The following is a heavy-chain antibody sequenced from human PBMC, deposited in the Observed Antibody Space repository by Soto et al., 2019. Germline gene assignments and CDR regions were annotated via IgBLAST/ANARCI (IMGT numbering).Heavy chain of an antibody. D-gene: IGHD3-3*01. V-gene: IGHV4-59*08. Sequence: GKGLEWIGYIYYSGSTNYNPSLKSRVTISVDTSKTQFSLKLSSVTAADTVVYYCARHDFWSGQGAFDIWRHRTIVTVSS. J-gene: IGHJ3*02. CDR2: IYYSGST. CDR3: ARHDFWSGQGAFDI.